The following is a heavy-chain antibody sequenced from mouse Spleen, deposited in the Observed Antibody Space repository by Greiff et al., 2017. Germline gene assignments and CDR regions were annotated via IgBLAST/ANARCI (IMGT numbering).Heavy chain of an antibody. V-gene: IGHV1-15*01. CDR3: TKGTGTRGYY. D-gene: IGHD4-1*01. CDR2: IDPETGGT. J-gene: IGHJ2*01. Sequence: VKLMESGAELVRPGASVTLSCKASGYTFTDYEMHWVKQTPVHGLEWIGAIDPETGGTAYNQKFKGKAILTADKSSSTAYMELRSLTSEDSAVYYCTKGTGTRGYYWGQGTTLTVSS. CDR1: GYTFTDYE.